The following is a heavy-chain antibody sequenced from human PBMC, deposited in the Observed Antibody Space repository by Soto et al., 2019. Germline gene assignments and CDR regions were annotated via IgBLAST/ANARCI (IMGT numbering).Heavy chain of an antibody. V-gene: IGHV3-15*01. CDR3: TTPPVVGYNWFDP. CDR1: GFTFSNAG. J-gene: IGHJ5*02. D-gene: IGHD2-21*01. Sequence: PGGSLRLSCAASGFTFSNAGMSWVRQAPGEGLEWVGRIKSKTDGGTTDYAAPVKRRFTISRDDSKNTLYLQMNSLKTEDTAVYYCTTPPVVGYNWFDPWGQGTLVIVSS. CDR2: IKSKTDGGTT.